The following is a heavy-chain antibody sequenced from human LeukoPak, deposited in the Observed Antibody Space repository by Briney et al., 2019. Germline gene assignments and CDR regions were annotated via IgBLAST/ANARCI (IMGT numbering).Heavy chain of an antibody. V-gene: IGHV3-48*01. CDR1: GFTFSDHI. J-gene: IGHJ4*02. Sequence: GGSLRLSCAASGFTFSDHIMNWVRQLPGERLEWVAYVSGSGSTVYYADSVKGRFTISRDNGKSSLYLQMNSLRVEDTALYYCVRQFASWGQGTLVTVSS. CDR2: VSGSGSTV. CDR3: VRQFAS.